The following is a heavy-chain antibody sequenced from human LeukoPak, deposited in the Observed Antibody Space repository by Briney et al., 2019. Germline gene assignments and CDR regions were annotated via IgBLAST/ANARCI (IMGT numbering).Heavy chain of an antibody. CDR3: EALLYDSSGYYVRDY. D-gene: IGHD3-22*01. J-gene: IGHJ4*02. CDR2: ISAYNGNT. V-gene: IGHV1-18*01. Sequence: ASVKVSCKASEYILTDHHVHWVRQAPGQGLEWMGWISAYNGNTNYAQKLQGRVTMTTDTSTSTAYMELRSLRSDDTAVYYCEALLYDSSGYYVRDYWGQGTLVTVSS. CDR1: EYILTDHH.